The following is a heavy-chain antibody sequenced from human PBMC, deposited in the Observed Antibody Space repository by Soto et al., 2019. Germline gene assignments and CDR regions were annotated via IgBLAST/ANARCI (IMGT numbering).Heavy chain of an antibody. CDR1: AFRFSSYS. V-gene: IGHV3-23*01. D-gene: IGHD3-22*01. CDR3: ATMRGFFEF. CDR2: ITGSGDKT. J-gene: IGHJ4*02. Sequence: PGGSLRRSCSATSAFRFSSYSMSCVRQTPGKGLEWVSAITGSGDKTYYADSVEGRFTISRDNSKDTHYLQMSSLRAEDTAIYYCATMRGFFEFWGQGTLVNVSS.